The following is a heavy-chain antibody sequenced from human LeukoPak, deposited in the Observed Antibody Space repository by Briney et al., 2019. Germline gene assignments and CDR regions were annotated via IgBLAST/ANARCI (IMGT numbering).Heavy chain of an antibody. Sequence: GGSLRLSCAASGFTFSSYSMNWVRQAPGKGLEWVSYISSSGSTIYYADSVKGRFTISRDNAKNSLYLQMNSLRAEDTAVYYCARSTGTLNFDYWGQGTLVTVSS. CDR3: ARSTGTLNFDY. D-gene: IGHD6-13*01. CDR2: ISSSGSTI. V-gene: IGHV3-48*04. J-gene: IGHJ4*02. CDR1: GFTFSSYS.